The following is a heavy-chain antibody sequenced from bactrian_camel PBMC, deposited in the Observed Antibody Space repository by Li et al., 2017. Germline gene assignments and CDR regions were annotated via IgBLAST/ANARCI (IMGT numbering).Heavy chain of an antibody. CDR3: ATLDDVDPNY. J-gene: IGHJ4*01. V-gene: IGHV3S53*01. D-gene: IGHD3*01. CDR1: GYTLPMN. Sequence: VQLVESGGGSALAGGSVILSCVASGYTLPMNMGRFRRLPGQEREGVAAIAGDGRTDYADSVRGRFTISRDNAKNTLYLQMNSLKTEDTAVYYCATLDDVDPNYWGQGTQVTVS. CDR2: IAGDGRT.